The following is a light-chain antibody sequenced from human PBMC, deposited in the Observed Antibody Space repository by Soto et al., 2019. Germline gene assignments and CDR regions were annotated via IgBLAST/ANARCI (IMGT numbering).Light chain of an antibody. Sequence: DIQMPQSPSTLSASVGDRVTITCRARQNIYNWMAWYQQKAGKAPKVLIYDASSLESGVPSRFIGSGSGTEFTLTISSLKPDDCGTYYCQQYNAYFGGGTKVEI. V-gene: IGKV1-5*01. J-gene: IGKJ4*01. CDR1: QNIYNW. CDR3: QQYNAY. CDR2: DAS.